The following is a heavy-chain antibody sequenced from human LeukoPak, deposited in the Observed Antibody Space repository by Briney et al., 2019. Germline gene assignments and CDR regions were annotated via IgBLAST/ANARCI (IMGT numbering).Heavy chain of an antibody. CDR2: ITGSGGGT. J-gene: IGHJ4*02. D-gene: IGHD3-10*01. Sequence: GGSLRLSCAASGFTFSTYAMSWVRQAPGKGLEWVSVITGSGGGTYYADSVKGRFTISRDNSKNTLYLQMNSLRAEDTAVYYCARGSGSYRPFGPNFDYWGQGTLVTVSS. CDR3: ARGSGSYRPFGPNFDY. CDR1: GFTFSTYA. V-gene: IGHV3-23*01.